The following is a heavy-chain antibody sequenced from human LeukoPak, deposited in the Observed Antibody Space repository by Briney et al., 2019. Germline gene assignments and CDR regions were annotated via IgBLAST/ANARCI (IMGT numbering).Heavy chain of an antibody. D-gene: IGHD2-21*02. CDR2: ISSSSSYI. CDR1: GFTFSSYS. Sequence: GGSLRLSCAASGFTFSSYSMNWVRQASGKGLEWVSSISSSSSYIYYADSVKGRFTISRDNAKNSLYLQMNSLRAEDTAVYYCAKALYCGGDCYITEYFQHWGQGTLVTVSS. J-gene: IGHJ1*01. CDR3: AKALYCGGDCYITEYFQH. V-gene: IGHV3-21*01.